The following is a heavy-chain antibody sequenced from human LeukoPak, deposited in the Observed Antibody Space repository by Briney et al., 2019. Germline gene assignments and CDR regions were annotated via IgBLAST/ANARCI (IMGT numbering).Heavy chain of an antibody. CDR1: DGSFSGYH. V-gene: IGHV4-34*01. CDR2: INHSGST. Sequence: SETLSLTCAVYDGSFSGYHWSWIRQPPGKGLEWIGEINHSGSTNYNPSLKSRVTISLDTSMSQFSLKVRYVTAADTAVYYCARGLNDSWTGENYWGQGTLVTVSS. J-gene: IGHJ4*02. D-gene: IGHD3-3*01. CDR3: ARGLNDSWTGENY.